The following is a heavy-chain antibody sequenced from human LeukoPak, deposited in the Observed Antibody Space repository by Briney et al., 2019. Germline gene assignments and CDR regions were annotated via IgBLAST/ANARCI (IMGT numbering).Heavy chain of an antibody. Sequence: ASVKVSCKASGYTFTSYGISWVRQAPGKGLEWVANIKQDGSEKYYVDSVKGRFTISRDNAKNSLYLQMNSLRAEDTAVYYCARRYFDYWGQGTLVTVSS. CDR3: ARRYFDY. CDR2: IKQDGSEK. J-gene: IGHJ4*02. CDR1: GYTFTSYG. V-gene: IGHV3-7*01.